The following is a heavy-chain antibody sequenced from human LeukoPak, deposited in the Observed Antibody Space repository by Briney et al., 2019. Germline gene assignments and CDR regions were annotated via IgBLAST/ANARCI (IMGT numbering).Heavy chain of an antibody. Sequence: GGSLRLSCAAPGXXXXNYAXXXXXXAXXXGLECVSLIRGDGVSTFYAHSVRGRFTISGDNTRKSLSLQVSSLRSEDTALYYCARESETSGWYDYWGQGTLVTVSS. J-gene: IGHJ4*02. CDR1: GXXXXNYA. D-gene: IGHD6-19*01. V-gene: IGHV3-43*02. CDR3: ARESETSGWYDY. CDR2: IRGDGVST.